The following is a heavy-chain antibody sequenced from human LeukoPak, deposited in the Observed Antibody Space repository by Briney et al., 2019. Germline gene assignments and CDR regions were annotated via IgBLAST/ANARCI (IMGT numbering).Heavy chain of an antibody. D-gene: IGHD3-10*01. Sequence: GESLKISCKGSGYRFTSYWISWVRQMPWKGLEWMGRIDPSDSYTNYSPSFQGHVTISADKSISTAYLQWSSLKASDTAMYYCARDPMVRGVIITKDYYYYYGMDVWGKGTTVTVSS. V-gene: IGHV5-10-1*01. CDR2: IDPSDSYT. J-gene: IGHJ6*04. CDR3: ARDPMVRGVIITKDYYYYYGMDV. CDR1: GYRFTSYW.